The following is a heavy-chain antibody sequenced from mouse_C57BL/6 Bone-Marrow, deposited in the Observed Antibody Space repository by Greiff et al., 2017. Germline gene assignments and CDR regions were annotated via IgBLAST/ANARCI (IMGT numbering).Heavy chain of an antibody. D-gene: IGHD1-1*01. CDR3: ARRIGLRYVDY. CDR1: GYSITSGYD. V-gene: IGHV3-1*01. CDR2: ISYSGSN. J-gene: IGHJ2*01. Sequence: EVQVVESGPGMVKPSQSLSLTCTVTGYSITSGYDWHWIRHFPGNKLEWMGYISYSGSNNYNPATKSRLSITLDTSKNHFFLKLNSVTTEDTATYYCARRIGLRYVDYWGQGTTLTVSS.